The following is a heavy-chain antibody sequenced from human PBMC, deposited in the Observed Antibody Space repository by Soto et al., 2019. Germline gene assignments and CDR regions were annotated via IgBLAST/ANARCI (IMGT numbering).Heavy chain of an antibody. CDR1: GYTFTSYY. CDR2: INPSGGST. D-gene: IGHD3-22*01. V-gene: IGHV1-46*01. CDR3: ARNFPRVLSSGYLYYFDY. Sequence: GASVKVSCKASGYTFTSYYMHWVRQAPGQGLEWMGIINPSGGSTSYAQKFQGRVTMTRDTSTSTVYMELSSLRSEDTAVYYCARNFPRVLSSGYLYYFDYWGQGTLVTVSS. J-gene: IGHJ4*02.